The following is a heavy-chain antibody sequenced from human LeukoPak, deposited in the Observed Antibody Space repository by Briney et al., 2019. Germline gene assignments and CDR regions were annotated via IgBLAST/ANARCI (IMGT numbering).Heavy chain of an antibody. J-gene: IGHJ6*02. CDR2: IYYSGST. CDR3: AKTSSSPGGDYYYYGMDV. CDR1: GGSISSYY. V-gene: IGHV4-59*01. D-gene: IGHD6-6*01. Sequence: PSETLSLTCTVSGGSISSYYWSWIRQPPGKGLEWIGYIYYSGSTNYNPSLKSRVTISVDTSKNQFSLKLSSVTAADTAVYYCAKTSSSPGGDYYYYGMDVWGQGTTGTVSS.